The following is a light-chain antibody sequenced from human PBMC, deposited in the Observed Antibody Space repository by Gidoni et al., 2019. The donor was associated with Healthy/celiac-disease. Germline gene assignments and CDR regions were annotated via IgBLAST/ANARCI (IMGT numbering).Light chain of an antibody. CDR2: GAS. Sequence: EIVLTQSPGTLSLSPGERATLSCRASQSVSSSYLAWYQQNPGQAPRLLIYGASSRATGIPDRFSGSGSGTDFTLTISRLEPEDFAVYYCQQYGSSPPERTFXRXTKVEIK. V-gene: IGKV3-20*01. CDR1: QSVSSSY. J-gene: IGKJ1*01. CDR3: QQYGSSPPERT.